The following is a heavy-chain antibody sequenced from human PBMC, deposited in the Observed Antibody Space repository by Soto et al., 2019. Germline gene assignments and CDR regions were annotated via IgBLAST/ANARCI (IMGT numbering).Heavy chain of an antibody. J-gene: IGHJ3*02. CDR3: ASIYSGYGPNDAFHI. CDR1: GFTFSSYS. V-gene: IGHV3-21*01. CDR2: ISSSSSYI. Sequence: SLRLSCAASGFTFSSYSMNWVRQAPGKGLEWVSSISSSSSYIYYADAVKGRFTISRDNAKNSLYLQMNSLRAEDTAVYYCASIYSGYGPNDAFHIWGQGTMVTVSS. D-gene: IGHD5-12*01.